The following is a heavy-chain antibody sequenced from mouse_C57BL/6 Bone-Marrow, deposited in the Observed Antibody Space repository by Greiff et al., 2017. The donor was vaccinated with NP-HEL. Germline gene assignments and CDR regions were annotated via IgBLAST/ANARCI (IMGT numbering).Heavy chain of an antibody. J-gene: IGHJ3*01. D-gene: IGHD2-2*01. CDR2: ISSGGSYT. CDR1: GFTFSSYG. V-gene: IGHV5-6*01. CDR3: ARHGPYGSWFAY. Sequence: EVQLQESGGDLVKPGGSLKLSCAASGFTFSSYGMSWVRQTPDKRLEWVATISSGGSYTYYPDSVKGRFTISRDNAKNTLYLQMSSLKSEDTAMYYCARHGPYGSWFAYWGQGTLVTVSA.